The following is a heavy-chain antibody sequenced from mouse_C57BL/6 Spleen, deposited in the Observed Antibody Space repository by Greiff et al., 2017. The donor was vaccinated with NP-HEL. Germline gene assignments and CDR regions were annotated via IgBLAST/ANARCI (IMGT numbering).Heavy chain of an antibody. Sequence: EVQLQQSGPELVKPGASVKISCKASGYTFTDYYMNWVKQSHGKSLEWIGDINPNNGGTSYNQKFKGKATLTVDKSSSTAYMELRSLTSEDSAVYYCARRVYYDYDRGTLAMDYWGQGTSVTVSS. CDR3: ARRVYYDYDRGTLAMDY. CDR2: INPNNGGT. CDR1: GYTFTDYY. D-gene: IGHD2-4*01. J-gene: IGHJ4*01. V-gene: IGHV1-26*01.